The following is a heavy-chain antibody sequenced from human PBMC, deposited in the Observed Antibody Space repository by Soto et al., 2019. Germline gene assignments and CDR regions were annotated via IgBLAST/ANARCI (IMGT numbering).Heavy chain of an antibody. CDR1: GGTFSSYT. CDR2: ILPILGIA. V-gene: IGHV1-69*02. Sequence: QVQLVQSGAEVKKPGSSVKVSCKASGGTFSSYTISWVRQAPGQGLEWMGRILPILGIANYAQRFQGRVTITANKSKSTAYLELSRLRSAETAVYYCARHPPPRGGTDYFDIWGQGTMVTVCS. CDR3: ARHPPPRGGTDYFDI. D-gene: IGHD2-15*01. J-gene: IGHJ3*02.